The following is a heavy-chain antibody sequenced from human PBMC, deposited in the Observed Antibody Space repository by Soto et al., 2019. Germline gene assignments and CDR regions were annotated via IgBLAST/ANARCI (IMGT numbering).Heavy chain of an antibody. CDR3: ARSQRGYPDY. D-gene: IGHD5-12*01. CDR2: IIPIFGTA. J-gene: IGHJ4*02. CDR1: GGTFSSYA. Sequence: GASVKVSFKASGGTFSSYAISWVRQAPGQGLEWMGGIIPIFGTANYAQKFQGRVTITADESTSTAYMELSSLRSEDTAVYYCARSQRGYPDYWGQGTLVTVSS. V-gene: IGHV1-69*13.